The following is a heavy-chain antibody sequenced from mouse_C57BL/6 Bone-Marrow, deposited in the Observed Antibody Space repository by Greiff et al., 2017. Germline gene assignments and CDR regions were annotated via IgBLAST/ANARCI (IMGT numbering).Heavy chain of an antibody. Sequence: QVQLQQSGAELARPGASVKLSCKASGYTFTSYGISWVKQRTGQGLEWIGEIYPRSGNTYYNEKFKGKATLTADKSSSTAYMELRSLTSEDSAVYFCARSLSTVVTTEEDYWGQGTTLTVSS. D-gene: IGHD2-12*01. CDR3: ARSLSTVVTTEEDY. J-gene: IGHJ2*01. CDR2: IYPRSGNT. V-gene: IGHV1-81*01. CDR1: GYTFTSYG.